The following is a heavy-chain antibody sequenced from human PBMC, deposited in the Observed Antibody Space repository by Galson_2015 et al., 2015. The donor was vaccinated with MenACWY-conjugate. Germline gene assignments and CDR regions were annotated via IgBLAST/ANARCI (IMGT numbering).Heavy chain of an antibody. CDR3: AAQGWELFYYGMDV. Sequence: SLRLSCAASGFTFSSYWMSWVRQAPGKGLEWVANIKQDGSEKYYVDSVKGRFTISRDNAKNSLYLQMNSLRAEDTAVYYCAAQGWELFYYGMDVWGQGTTVTVSS. CDR2: IKQDGSEK. J-gene: IGHJ6*02. CDR1: GFTFSSYW. V-gene: IGHV3-7*03. D-gene: IGHD1-26*01.